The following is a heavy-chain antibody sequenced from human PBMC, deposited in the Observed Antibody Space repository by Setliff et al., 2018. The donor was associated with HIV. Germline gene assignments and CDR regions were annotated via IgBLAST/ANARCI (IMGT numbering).Heavy chain of an antibody. D-gene: IGHD2-2*01. CDR2: IYNSVTT. Sequence: SETLSLTCIVSGASISSNTWSWIRQAPGKGLQWIGFIYNSVTTNYNPSLKSRVTISLDTSKNQFSLKLTSVTAAGTAVYYCARGGTSSNWFGPWGQGTLVT. CDR3: ARGGTSSNWFGP. CDR1: GASISSNT. V-gene: IGHV4-59*01. J-gene: IGHJ5*02.